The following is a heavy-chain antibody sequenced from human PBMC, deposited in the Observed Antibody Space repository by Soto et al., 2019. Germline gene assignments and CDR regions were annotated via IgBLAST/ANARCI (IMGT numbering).Heavy chain of an antibody. V-gene: IGHV4-39*01. CDR2: INYSGST. J-gene: IGHJ4*02. Sequence: QLQLQESGPGLVKPSETLSLTCTVSGGSISSGSYYWGWIRQPPGKGLEWIGSINYSGSTYYNPSLKSRVTIFGDTSSDQFSLKLTSVTAADTAVYYCGRLAVTSTIDNWGQGTRVTVSS. D-gene: IGHD4-17*01. CDR3: GRLAVTSTIDN. CDR1: GGSISSGSYY.